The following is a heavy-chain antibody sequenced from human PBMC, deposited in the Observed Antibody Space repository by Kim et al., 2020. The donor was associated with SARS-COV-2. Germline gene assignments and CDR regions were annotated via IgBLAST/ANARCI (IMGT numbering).Heavy chain of an antibody. CDR3: ARDRASRSGLDR. Sequence: GGSLRLSCAASRFTFSTYWMGWVRQAPGKGLEWVAFIKEDGSVKHYVDSVKGRFTISRDNANTSLYLQMNNLTVDDTAVYYCARDRASRSGLDRWGQGTL. J-gene: IGHJ5*02. CDR2: IKEDGSVK. CDR1: RFTFSTYW. V-gene: IGHV3-7*03. D-gene: IGHD6-6*01.